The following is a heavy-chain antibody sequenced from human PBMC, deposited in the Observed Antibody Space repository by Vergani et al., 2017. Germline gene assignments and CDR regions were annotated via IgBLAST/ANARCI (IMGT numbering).Heavy chain of an antibody. Sequence: EVQLVESGGGLVQPGGSLRLPCAASGFTFSSYSMNWVRQAPGKGLEWVSYISSSSSTIYYADSVKGRFTISRNNAKNSLYLQMNSLRAEDTAVYYCARRVWFGELGGYYYGMDVWGQGTTVTVSS. J-gene: IGHJ6*02. D-gene: IGHD3-10*01. CDR1: GFTFSSYS. V-gene: IGHV3-48*01. CDR2: ISSSSSTI. CDR3: ARRVWFGELGGYYYGMDV.